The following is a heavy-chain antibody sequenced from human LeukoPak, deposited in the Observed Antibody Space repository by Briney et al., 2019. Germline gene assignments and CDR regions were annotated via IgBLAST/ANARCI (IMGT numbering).Heavy chain of an antibody. Sequence: SETLSLTCAVYGGSFSGYYWSWIRQPPGKGLEWIGEINHSGSTNYNPSLKSRVTISVDMSKNQFSLKLSSVTAADTAVYCCASVYYGSGSFDYWGQGTLVTVSS. CDR2: INHSGST. D-gene: IGHD3-10*01. J-gene: IGHJ4*02. V-gene: IGHV4-34*01. CDR1: GGSFSGYY. CDR3: ASVYYGSGSFDY.